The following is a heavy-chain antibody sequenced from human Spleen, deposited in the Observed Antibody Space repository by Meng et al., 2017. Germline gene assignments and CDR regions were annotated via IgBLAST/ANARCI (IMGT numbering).Heavy chain of an antibody. J-gene: IGHJ4*02. CDR2: INPNSGGT. D-gene: IGHD2-21*02. CDR3: ARWRGDSDFDY. V-gene: IGHV1-2*06. CDR1: GYTFTDYH. Sequence: QVQLVQSGAEVKKPGASVKVSCKASGYTFTDYHIHWVRQAPGQGLEWMGRINPNSGGTDYAQKFQGRVTMTRDTSINTAYMELSRLRSAADTAVYYCARWRGDSDFDYWGQGTLVTVSS.